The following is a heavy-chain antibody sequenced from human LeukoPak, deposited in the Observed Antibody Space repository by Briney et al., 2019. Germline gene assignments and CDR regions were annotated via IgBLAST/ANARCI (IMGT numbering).Heavy chain of an antibody. D-gene: IGHD3-10*01. Sequence: GGSLRLSCAASGFTLSSYWMTWARQAPGKGLEWVANIGQDGTEKYSVDSVKGRFTISRDNAKNSLYLQMNGLRAGDTAVYYCARGSIGYFDYWGQGTLVTVSS. J-gene: IGHJ4*02. CDR3: ARGSIGYFDY. CDR1: GFTLSSYW. V-gene: IGHV3-7*02. CDR2: IGQDGTEK.